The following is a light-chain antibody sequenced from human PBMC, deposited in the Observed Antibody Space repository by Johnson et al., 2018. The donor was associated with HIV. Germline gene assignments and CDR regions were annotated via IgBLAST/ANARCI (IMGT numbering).Light chain of an antibody. Sequence: QSLLTQPPSVSAAPGQKVTISCSGSSSNIRNNYVSWYQQLPGTAPKLLIYENNKRPTGITDRFSGSKSGTSATLGITGLQTGDEADYYCGTWDSSLSAPYIFGTGTKVTVL. J-gene: IGLJ1*01. CDR3: GTWDSSLSAPYI. V-gene: IGLV1-51*02. CDR1: SSNIRNNY. CDR2: ENN.